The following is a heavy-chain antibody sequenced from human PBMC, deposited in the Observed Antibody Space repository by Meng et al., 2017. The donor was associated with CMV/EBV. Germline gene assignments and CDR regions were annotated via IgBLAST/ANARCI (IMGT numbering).Heavy chain of an antibody. V-gene: IGHV4-4*07. D-gene: IGHD2-2*02. CDR2: IYTSGST. CDR3: AREIVVVPAAIDNWFDP. J-gene: IGHJ5*02. CDR1: VGSISSYY. Sequence: LHESGPGLVKPPAPQPPLVPVAVGSISSYYGSWIRQPAGKGLEWIGRIYTSGSTNYNPSLKSRVTMSVDTSKNQFSLKLSSVTAADTAVYYCAREIVVVPAAIDNWFDPWGQGTLVTVSS.